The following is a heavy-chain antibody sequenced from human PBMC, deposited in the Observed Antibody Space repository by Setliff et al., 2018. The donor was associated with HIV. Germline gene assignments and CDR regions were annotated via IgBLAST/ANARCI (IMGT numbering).Heavy chain of an antibody. Sequence: ASVKVSYKASGYTFTSYGISWVRQAPGQGLEWMGWISAYNGNTNYAQKLQGRVTMTTDTSTSTAYMELRSLRSDDTAVYYCARDVDYTDAFDIWGQGTMVTVSS. CDR1: GYTFTSYG. CDR3: ARDVDYTDAFDI. D-gene: IGHD4-4*01. V-gene: IGHV1-18*01. J-gene: IGHJ3*02. CDR2: ISAYNGNT.